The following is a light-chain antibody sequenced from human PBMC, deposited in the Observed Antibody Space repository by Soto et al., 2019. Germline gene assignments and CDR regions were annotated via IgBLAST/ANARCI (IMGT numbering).Light chain of an antibody. J-gene: IGKJ2*01. CDR3: QQYNSFPYT. Sequence: DIQMTQSHSTLSASVGDRVTITCRASQSLSSWLAWYQQKPGKAPNLLIYKASSLESGVPSRFSGSGSGTEFTLTISSLQSDDFATYYCQQYNSFPYTFGQGTKLEIK. CDR1: QSLSSW. V-gene: IGKV1-5*03. CDR2: KAS.